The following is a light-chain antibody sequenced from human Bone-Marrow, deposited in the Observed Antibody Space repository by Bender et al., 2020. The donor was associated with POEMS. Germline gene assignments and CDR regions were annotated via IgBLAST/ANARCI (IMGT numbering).Light chain of an antibody. Sequence: QSALTQPPSVSGSPGQSVTISCIGTSSDIGSYNAVSWYQQHPGKAPKLMIFEVSQRPSAVPDRFSGSKSGNTASLTISGLQAEDEAHYYCCSYGGSNTWVFGGGTKLTLL. V-gene: IGLV2-11*01. J-gene: IGLJ3*02. CDR1: SSDIGSYNA. CDR3: CSYGGSNTWV. CDR2: EVS.